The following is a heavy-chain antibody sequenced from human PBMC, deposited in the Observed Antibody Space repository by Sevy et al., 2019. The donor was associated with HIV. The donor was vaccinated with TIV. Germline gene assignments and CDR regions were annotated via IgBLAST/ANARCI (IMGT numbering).Heavy chain of an antibody. J-gene: IGHJ4*02. CDR1: GGTFNNYA. CDR2: IIPFLDIT. D-gene: IGHD3-22*01. Sequence: ASVKVSCKASGGTFNNYAINWVRQAPGQGLEWMGRIIPFLDITNYARKFQGRVTFTADKSSGTAHMELISLRSDDTAVYYCARGGYYDSSGPDYWGQGTLVTVSS. V-gene: IGHV1-69*04. CDR3: ARGGYYDSSGPDY.